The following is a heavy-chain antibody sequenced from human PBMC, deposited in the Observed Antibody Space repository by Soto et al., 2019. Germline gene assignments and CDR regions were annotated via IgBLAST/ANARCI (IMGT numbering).Heavy chain of an antibody. V-gene: IGHV5-51*01. CDR3: ARHRRYSSSWTTFDY. CDR2: IYPPNSDT. D-gene: IGHD2-2*01. CDR1: GYNFATYW. Sequence: GESLKISCKGSGYNFATYWIGWVRQTPGKGLEWIGIIYPPNSDTKYSPSFEGQVTISAEKSINTAYLQWSSLTASGTAVYYCARHRRYSSSWTTFDYWGQGTLVTVSS. J-gene: IGHJ4*02.